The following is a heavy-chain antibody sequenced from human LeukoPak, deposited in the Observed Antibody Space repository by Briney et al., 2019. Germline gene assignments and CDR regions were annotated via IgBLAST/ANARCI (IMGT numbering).Heavy chain of an antibody. D-gene: IGHD3-10*01. CDR3: ARDWGVGGRPGYMDV. V-gene: IGHV4-61*02. CDR1: GGSISSGSYY. Sequence: PSETLSLTCTVSGGSISSGSYYWSWIRQPAGKGLEWIGRIYTSGSTYYNPSLKSRVTISVDTSKNQFSLKLSSVTAADTAVYFCARDWGVGGRPGYMDVWGKGTTVTVSS. J-gene: IGHJ6*03. CDR2: IYTSGST.